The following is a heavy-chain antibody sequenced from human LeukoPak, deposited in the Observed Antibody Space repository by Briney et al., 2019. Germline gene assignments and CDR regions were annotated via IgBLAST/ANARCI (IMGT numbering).Heavy chain of an antibody. J-gene: IGHJ4*02. D-gene: IGHD6-13*01. V-gene: IGHV4-61*02. Sequence: SETLSLTCTVSGGSISSGSYYWSWIQQPAEKGLEWIGRIYTSGSTNYNPSLKSRVTISVDTSKNQFSLKLSSVTAADTAVYYCAREQQLVLLYYWGQGTLVTVSS. CDR3: AREQQLVLLYY. CDR1: GGSISSGSYY. CDR2: IYTSGST.